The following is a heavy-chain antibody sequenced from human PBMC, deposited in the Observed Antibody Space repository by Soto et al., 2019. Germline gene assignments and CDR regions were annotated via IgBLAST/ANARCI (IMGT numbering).Heavy chain of an antibody. CDR1: GGTFSSYT. J-gene: IGHJ6*03. CDR3: ARTYCTNGVCLDYYYYYMDV. V-gene: IGHV1-69*02. Sequence: GASVKVSCKASGGTFSSYTISWVRQAPGQGLELMGRIIPILGIANYAQKFQGRVTITADKSTSTAYMELSSLRSEDTAVYYCARTYCTNGVCLDYYYYYMDVWGKGTTVTVSS. D-gene: IGHD2-8*01. CDR2: IIPILGIA.